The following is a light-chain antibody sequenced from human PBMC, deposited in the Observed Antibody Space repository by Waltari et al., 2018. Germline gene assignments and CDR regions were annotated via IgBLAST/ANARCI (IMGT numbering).Light chain of an antibody. Sequence: IQMTKSPSTLSASVVDRVTITCRASQSIGSWLAWYQQKPGKAPKLLIYEATSLESGVPSRFSASGSGTEFTLTISSLQPDDFATYYCQRYNSYPITFGPGTKVDI. CDR3: QRYNSYPIT. V-gene: IGKV1-5*03. J-gene: IGKJ3*01. CDR2: EAT. CDR1: QSIGSW.